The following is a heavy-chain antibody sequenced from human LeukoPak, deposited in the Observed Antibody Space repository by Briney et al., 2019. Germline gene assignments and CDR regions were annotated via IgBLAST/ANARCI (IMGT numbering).Heavy chain of an antibody. CDR1: GYSFTRYA. J-gene: IGHJ4*02. V-gene: IGHV1-18*01. D-gene: IGHD6-19*01. CDR2: ISTYDHTT. Sequence: GASVKVSCKTSGYSFTRYAISWMRQAPGQGLEWMGWISTYDHTTKYPQKVQGRVTMTAETSTTTAYMELRGLTSDDTALYYCARERIAVAGNQGPVIDHWGQGTLVTVSS. CDR3: ARERIAVAGNQGPVIDH.